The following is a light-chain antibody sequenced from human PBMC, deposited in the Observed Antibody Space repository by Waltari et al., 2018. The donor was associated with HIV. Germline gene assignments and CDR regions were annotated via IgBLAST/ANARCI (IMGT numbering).Light chain of an antibody. CDR3: QSYDNALSGSL. CDR2: GNT. Sequence: QSVLTQPPSVYGDPGQRVTLSCTGTTSNIGAGYDVHWDQQLPGTAPKLLVFGNTNRPSGVPDRFSGSKSGTSASLAITGLQAGDEGDYYCQSYDNALSGSLFGGGTKVTVL. J-gene: IGLJ2*01. V-gene: IGLV1-40*01. CDR1: TSNIGAGYD.